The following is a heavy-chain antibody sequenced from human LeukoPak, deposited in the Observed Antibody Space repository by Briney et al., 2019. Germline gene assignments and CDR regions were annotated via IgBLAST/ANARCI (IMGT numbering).Heavy chain of an antibody. V-gene: IGHV3-21*01. J-gene: IGHJ4*02. Sequence: PGGSLRLSCAASGFTVSSYSTNWVRQAPGKGLEWVSSIGSSSSYIYYADSVKGRFTISRDNVKNSLYLQMNSLRAEDTAVYYCARDRSGTSFDYWGQGTLVTVSS. CDR2: IGSSSSYI. D-gene: IGHD1-1*01. CDR3: ARDRSGTSFDY. CDR1: GFTVSSYS.